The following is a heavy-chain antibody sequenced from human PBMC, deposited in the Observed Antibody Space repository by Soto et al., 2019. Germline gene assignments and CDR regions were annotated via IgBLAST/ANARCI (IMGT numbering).Heavy chain of an antibody. J-gene: IGHJ5*02. CDR3: ARVPSP. V-gene: IGHV4-39*07. Sequence: SETLSLTCSVSGDSISRNNNYWGWIRQPPGKGLEWIGYIYHSGSTYYNPSLKSRVTISVDRSKNQFSLKLTSVTAADTAVYYCARVPSPWGQGTLVTVSS. CDR2: IYHSGST. CDR1: GDSISRNNNY.